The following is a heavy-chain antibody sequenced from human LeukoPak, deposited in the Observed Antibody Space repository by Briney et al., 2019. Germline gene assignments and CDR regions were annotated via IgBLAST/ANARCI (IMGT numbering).Heavy chain of an antibody. D-gene: IGHD2-15*01. Sequence: GESLKISCKASGYNSANYWIGWVRQMPGKGLEWMGIIYVSDSDTRYSPSFQGQVTISADKSVNTAYLQWSSLKASDTAMYYCARLSGRVVCSAGSCYIDSWGQGTLVTVSS. CDR3: ARLSGRVVCSAGSCYIDS. CDR1: GYNSANYW. V-gene: IGHV5-51*01. J-gene: IGHJ4*02. CDR2: IYVSDSDT.